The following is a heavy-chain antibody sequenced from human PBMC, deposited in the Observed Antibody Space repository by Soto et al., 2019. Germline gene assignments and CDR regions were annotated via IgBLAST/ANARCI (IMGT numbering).Heavy chain of an antibody. V-gene: IGHV2-5*02. CDR3: AHWIKRYIGNRDLFSF. Sequence: SGPTLVNPTQTLTLTCTFSGFSLSTSGVGVGWIRQPPGKALEWLALIYWDDDRRYNPSLKSRLAITKDTSKNQVVLTMSNMDPVDTAQFSFAHWIKRYIGNRDLFSFRARGTSDPVSA. CDR1: GFSLSTSGVG. D-gene: IGHD3-9*01. CDR2: IYWDDDR. J-gene: IGHJ4*02.